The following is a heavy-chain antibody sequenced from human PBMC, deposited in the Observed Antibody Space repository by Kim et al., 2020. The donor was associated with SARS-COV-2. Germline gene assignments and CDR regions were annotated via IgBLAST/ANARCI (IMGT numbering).Heavy chain of an antibody. CDR3: ARHGLLRSLYYFDY. Sequence: SETLSLTCTVSGGSISSSSYYWGWIRQPPGKGLEWIGSIYYSGSTYYNPSLKSRVTISVDTSKNQFSLKLSSVTAADTAVYYCARHGLLRSLYYFDYWGQGTLVTVSS. CDR2: IYYSGST. V-gene: IGHV4-39*01. J-gene: IGHJ4*02. D-gene: IGHD4-17*01. CDR1: GGSISSSSYY.